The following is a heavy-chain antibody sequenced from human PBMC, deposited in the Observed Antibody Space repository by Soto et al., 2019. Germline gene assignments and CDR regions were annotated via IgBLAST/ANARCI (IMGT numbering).Heavy chain of an antibody. Sequence: GALRRSGARSGCKVSTAAMSWVRRAPGKRLEWVSLISATGGGTYYADSVKGRFTISRDNSHNTLYLQVHSLTAEDTAVYYCAKDCRAYGNSAFEFYF. J-gene: IGHJ1*01. D-gene: IGHD1-1*01. CDR2: ISATGGGT. CDR3: AKDCRAYGNSAFEFYF. CDR1: GCKVSTAA. V-gene: IGHV3-23*01.